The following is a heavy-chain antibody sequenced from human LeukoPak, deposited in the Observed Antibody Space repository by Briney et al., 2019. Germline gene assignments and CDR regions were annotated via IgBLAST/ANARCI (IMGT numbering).Heavy chain of an antibody. V-gene: IGHV3-30*18. J-gene: IGHJ4*02. CDR3: AKGSNWNYWMDYFDY. CDR2: ISYDGSNK. CDR1: GFTFSNYG. Sequence: GRSLRLSCAASGFTFSNYGMHWVRQAPGKGLEWVAVISYDGSNKYYADSVKGRFSISRDNSRNTVYLQMNSLRPDDTAVYYCAKGSNWNYWMDYFDYWGQGTLVTVSS. D-gene: IGHD1-7*01.